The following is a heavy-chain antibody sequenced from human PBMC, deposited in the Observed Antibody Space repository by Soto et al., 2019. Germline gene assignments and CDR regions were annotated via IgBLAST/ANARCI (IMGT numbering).Heavy chain of an antibody. Sequence: QVQLVQSGAEVKKPGASVRVSCKASGYTFASFVIHWVRQAPGQRLEWMGWINTDNGNTKYSQKFQGRVTITRDTSASTAYMELSSLISEDTAVYYCARETPGYWTGPFDYWGQGTLVTVSS. CDR3: ARETPGYWTGPFDY. D-gene: IGHD6-13*01. V-gene: IGHV1-3*04. CDR1: GYTFASFV. CDR2: INTDNGNT. J-gene: IGHJ4*02.